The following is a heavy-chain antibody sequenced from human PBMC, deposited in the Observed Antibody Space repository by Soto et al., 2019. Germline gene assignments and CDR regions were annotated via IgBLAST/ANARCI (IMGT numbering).Heavy chain of an antibody. CDR2: INTNTGNP. Sequence: ASVKVSCKASGYTFTSYAMNWVRQAPGQGLEWMGWINTNTGNPTYAQGFTGRFVFSLDTSVSTAYLQISSLKAEDTAVYYCALSLVGYCSSTSCLIYAFDIWGQGTMVTVSS. CDR1: GYTFTSYA. D-gene: IGHD2-2*01. V-gene: IGHV7-4-1*02. CDR3: ALSLVGYCSSTSCLIYAFDI. J-gene: IGHJ3*02.